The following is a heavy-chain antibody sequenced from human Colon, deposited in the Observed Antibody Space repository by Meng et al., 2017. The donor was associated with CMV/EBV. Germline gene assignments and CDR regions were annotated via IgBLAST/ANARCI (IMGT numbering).Heavy chain of an antibody. V-gene: IGHV3-23*01. CDR1: GFTFSNFP. CDR2: ISDSATAAGT. CDR3: AKDGDRKDDY. J-gene: IGHJ4*02. D-gene: IGHD3-3*01. Sequence: GGSLRLSCAASGFTFSNFPMSWVRQAPGKGLEWVSSISDSATAAGTHYTDAVQGRFTLSRDDSKSTLYLHMNSLRPEDTAVYYCAKDGDRKDDYWGQGTLVTVSS.